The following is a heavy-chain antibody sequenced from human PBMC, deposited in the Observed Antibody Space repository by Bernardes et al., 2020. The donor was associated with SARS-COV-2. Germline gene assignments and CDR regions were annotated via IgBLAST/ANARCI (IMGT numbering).Heavy chain of an antibody. J-gene: IGHJ6*02. CDR2: IDTSGDS. V-gene: IGHV3-13*01. Sequence: GGSLRLSCAASGFNFREHDMHWVRQETGKGLEWISSIDTSGDSYYSDSVKGRFAISRENGRNSVSLQLNNVRAGDTAVYFCARGGRYDVLTGMYYQLGLDVWGQGTTVTVAS. D-gene: IGHD3-9*01. CDR1: GFNFREHD. CDR3: ARGGRYDVLTGMYYQLGLDV.